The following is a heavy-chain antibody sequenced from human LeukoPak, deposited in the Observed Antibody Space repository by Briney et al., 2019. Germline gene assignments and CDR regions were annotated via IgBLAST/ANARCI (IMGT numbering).Heavy chain of an antibody. D-gene: IGHD6-13*01. J-gene: IGHJ4*02. CDR2: INSDGSST. CDR3: ASRSSSWYGFDY. V-gene: IGHV3-74*01. CDR1: GFTFSSYW. Sequence: PGGSLRLSCAASGFTFSSYWMHWVRQAPGKGPVWVSRINSDGSSTSYADSVKGRFTISRDNAKNTLYLQMNSLRAEDTAVYYCASRSSSWYGFDYWGQGTLVTVSS.